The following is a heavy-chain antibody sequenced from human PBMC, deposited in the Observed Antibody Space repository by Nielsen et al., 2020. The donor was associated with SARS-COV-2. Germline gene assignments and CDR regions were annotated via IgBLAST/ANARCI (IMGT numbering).Heavy chain of an antibody. J-gene: IGHJ6*02. V-gene: IGHV3-33*01. Sequence: GGSLRLSCAASGFTFSSYGMHWVRQAPGKGLEWVAVIWYDGSNKYYADSVKGRFTISRDNSKNTLYLQMNSLRAEDTAVYYCARPHSPGNYYYYGMDVWGQGTTVTVSS. CDR2: IWYDGSNK. D-gene: IGHD1-14*01. CDR3: ARPHSPGNYYYYGMDV. CDR1: GFTFSSYG.